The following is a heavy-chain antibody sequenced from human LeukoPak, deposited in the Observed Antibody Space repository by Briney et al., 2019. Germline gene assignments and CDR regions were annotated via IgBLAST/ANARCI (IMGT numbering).Heavy chain of an antibody. CDR2: INPNSGGT. Sequence: ASVKVSCKASGYTFTGYYMHWVRQAPGQGLEWMGWINPNSGGTNYAQKFQGRVTMTRDTSISTAYMELSRLRSDDTAVYYCARDRYFDWLFCHGFDYWGQGTLVTVSS. CDR1: GYTFTGYY. J-gene: IGHJ4*02. V-gene: IGHV1-2*02. D-gene: IGHD3-9*01. CDR3: ARDRYFDWLFCHGFDY.